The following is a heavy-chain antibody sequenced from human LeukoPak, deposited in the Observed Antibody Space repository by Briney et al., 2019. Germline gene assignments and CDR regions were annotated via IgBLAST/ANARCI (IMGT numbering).Heavy chain of an antibody. V-gene: IGHV4-39*07. D-gene: IGHD3-22*01. CDR2: IYYSGST. CDR3: ARRTQYYYDSSGYYLFDY. CDR1: GGSISSSSYY. Sequence: SETLSLTCTVSGGSISSSSYYWGWIRQPPGKGLEWIGSIYYSGSTNYNPSLKSRVTISVDTSKNQFSLKLSSVTAADTAVYYCARRTQYYYDSSGYYLFDYWGQGTLVTVSS. J-gene: IGHJ4*02.